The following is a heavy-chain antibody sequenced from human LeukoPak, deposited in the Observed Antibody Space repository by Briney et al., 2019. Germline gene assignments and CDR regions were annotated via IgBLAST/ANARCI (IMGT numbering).Heavy chain of an antibody. CDR3: ARRGHARHIVVVVAATKANWFDP. V-gene: IGHV4-34*01. CDR2: INDRGST. Sequence: PLETLCLTCAVYVGSFSGYYWSWIRQPPGKGLEWIGEINDRGSTNYNPSLKSRVTISVDKAKNQFSLKLSSVTAADTAVYYCARRGHARHIVVVVAATKANWFDPWGQGTLVTVSS. CDR1: VGSFSGYY. J-gene: IGHJ5*02. D-gene: IGHD2-15*01.